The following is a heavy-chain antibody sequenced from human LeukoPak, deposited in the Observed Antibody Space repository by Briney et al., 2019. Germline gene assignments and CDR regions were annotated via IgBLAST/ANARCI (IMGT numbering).Heavy chain of an antibody. Sequence: GGSLRLSCAASGFTFDDYAMHWVRQAPGKGREWVSGISWNSGSIGYADSVKGRFTISRDNAKNSLYLQMNSLRAEDTAVYYCARDSDVHGILTEVYWGQGTLVTVSS. V-gene: IGHV3-9*01. CDR2: ISWNSGSI. J-gene: IGHJ4*02. CDR3: ARDSDVHGILTEVY. D-gene: IGHD3-9*01. CDR1: GFTFDDYA.